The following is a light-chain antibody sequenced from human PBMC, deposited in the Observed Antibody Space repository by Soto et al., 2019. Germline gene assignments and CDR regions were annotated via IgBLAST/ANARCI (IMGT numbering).Light chain of an antibody. CDR2: EVS. CDR1: SSDVGGYNY. J-gene: IGLJ3*02. CDR3: SSYTSISTLV. V-gene: IGLV2-14*01. Sequence: QSAMTQPASVSGSPGQSITISCTGTSSDVGGYNYVSWYQQHPGKAPKLMIYEVSNRPSGIPNRFSGFKSGNTASLTISGLHAEDEADYYCSSYTSISTLVFGGGTKVTVL.